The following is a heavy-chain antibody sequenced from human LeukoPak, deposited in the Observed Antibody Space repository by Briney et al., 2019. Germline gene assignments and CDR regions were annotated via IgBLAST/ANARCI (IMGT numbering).Heavy chain of an antibody. CDR1: GGSISSSSYY. CDR3: AREKDSSGTYYFDY. J-gene: IGHJ4*02. CDR2: IYYSGST. Sequence: QSSETLSLTCTVSGGSISSSSYYWGWIRQPPGKGLEWIGSIYYSGSTYYNPSLKSRVTISVDTSKNQFSLKLSSVTAADTAVYYCAREKDSSGTYYFDYWGQGTLVTVSS. D-gene: IGHD3-22*01. V-gene: IGHV4-39*07.